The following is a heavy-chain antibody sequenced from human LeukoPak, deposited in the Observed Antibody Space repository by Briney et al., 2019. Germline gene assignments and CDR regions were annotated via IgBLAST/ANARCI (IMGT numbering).Heavy chain of an antibody. Sequence: GGSLRRYGAGSEFTFSLYAMNWVRQAPGKGLEWVSYINDVSGDIHYADSVRGRFTISRDNAKNTLYLQMNSLRAEDTAVYYCARDTFQPGRIDCWGQGTLVIVSS. J-gene: IGHJ4*02. CDR3: ARDTFQPGRIDC. D-gene: IGHD1-14*01. CDR2: INDVSGDI. CDR1: EFTFSLYA. V-gene: IGHV3-21*05.